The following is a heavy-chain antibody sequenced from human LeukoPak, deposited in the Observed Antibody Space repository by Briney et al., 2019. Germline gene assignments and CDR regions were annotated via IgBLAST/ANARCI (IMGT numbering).Heavy chain of an antibody. CDR3: TRHATDFWSGYYFDY. CDR1: GFTFNNSG. J-gene: IGHJ4*02. D-gene: IGHD3-3*01. Sequence: ERSLRLSCAASGFTFNNSGMHWVRQAPGKGLEWVAVIWYDGSNKYYADSVKGRFTISRDNSKNTLYLQMNSLRAEDTAVYYCTRHATDFWSGYYFDYWGQGTLVTVSS. CDR2: IWYDGSNK. V-gene: IGHV3-33*08.